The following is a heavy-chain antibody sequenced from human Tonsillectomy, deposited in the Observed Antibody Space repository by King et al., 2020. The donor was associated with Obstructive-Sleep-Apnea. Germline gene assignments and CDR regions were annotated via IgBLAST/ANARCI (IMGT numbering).Heavy chain of an antibody. Sequence: VQLVESGGGLVQPGRSLRLSCAASGFTFDDYAMHWVRHAPGKGLEWVSGISWNSGSIGYADSVKGRFTISRDNAKNSLYLQMNSLRAEDTALYYCAKDHHPGRIDCSGGSCYYYYYGMDVWGQGTTVTVSS. J-gene: IGHJ6*02. D-gene: IGHD2-15*01. CDR3: AKDHHPGRIDCSGGSCYYYYYGMDV. CDR1: GFTFDDYA. V-gene: IGHV3-9*01. CDR2: ISWNSGSI.